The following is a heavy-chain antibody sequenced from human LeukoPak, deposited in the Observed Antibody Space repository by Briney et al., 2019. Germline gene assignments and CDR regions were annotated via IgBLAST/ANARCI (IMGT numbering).Heavy chain of an antibody. CDR1: GFIFSDHF. CDR2: IKIDGRT. V-gene: IGHV3-53*01. Sequence: QPGGSLRLSCAASGFIFSDHFMAWVRQAPGKGLEWVALIKIDGRTYYPDSVKGRFTVSRDISRSMVYLQMNSLRVDDTAVYYCARHDYLGDWGQGTLVTVSS. CDR3: ARHDYLGD. J-gene: IGHJ4*02.